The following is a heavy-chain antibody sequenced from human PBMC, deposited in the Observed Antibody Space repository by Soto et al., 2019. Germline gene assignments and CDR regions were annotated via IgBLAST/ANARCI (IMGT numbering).Heavy chain of an antibody. J-gene: IGHJ3*02. CDR2: MSHSGGT. CDR1: GGFVSSGSYY. Sequence: QVQLQQWGAGLLKPSETLSLTCAVYGGFVSSGSYYWSWIRQPPGKGLAWIGEMSHSGGTHFNPSLKSRVTISVDTSNNQFSLKTSSVTAADTALYYCARVERGTATTVVDAFDIWGPGTMVTVSS. V-gene: IGHV4-34*01. CDR3: ARVERGTATTVVDAFDI. D-gene: IGHD1-1*01.